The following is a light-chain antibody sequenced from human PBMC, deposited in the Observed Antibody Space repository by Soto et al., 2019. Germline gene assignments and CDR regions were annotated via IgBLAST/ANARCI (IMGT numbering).Light chain of an antibody. Sequence: EIVMTQSPATLSVSPGERATLSCRASQSISNSLAWYQQKPGQAPSLLIYGASTRPTGIPARFSGSGSGTEFTLTISSLQSDDSAVYYCQQYNTWPPRTCGEGTKLEIK. V-gene: IGKV3-15*01. J-gene: IGKJ2*01. CDR1: QSISNS. CDR2: GAS. CDR3: QQYNTWPPRT.